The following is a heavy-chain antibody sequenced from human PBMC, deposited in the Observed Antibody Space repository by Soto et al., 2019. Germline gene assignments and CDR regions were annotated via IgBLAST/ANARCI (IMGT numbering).Heavy chain of an antibody. CDR2: IYYSGST. D-gene: IGHD6-13*01. CDR1: GGSISSSSYY. V-gene: IGHV4-39*01. Sequence: SETLSLTCTVSGGSISSSSYYWGWIRQTTGKGLEWIGSIYYSGSTYYNPSLKSRVTISVDTSKNQFSLKLSSVTAADTAVYYCARGSVGGSSSWSHYYYYGMDVWGQGTTVTVSS. CDR3: ARGSVGGSSSWSHYYYYGMDV. J-gene: IGHJ6*02.